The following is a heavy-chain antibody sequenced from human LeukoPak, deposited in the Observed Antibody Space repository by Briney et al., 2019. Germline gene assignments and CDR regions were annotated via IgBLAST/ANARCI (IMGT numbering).Heavy chain of an antibody. CDR1: GYSFTSYW. V-gene: IGHV5-51*01. Sequence: GESLKISCKGSGYSFTSYWIGWVRQMPGKGLERMGIIYPGDSDTRYSPSFQGQVTISADKSISTAYLQWSSLKASDTAMYYCARNEVYYGSGSYYYGMDVWGQGTTVTVSS. J-gene: IGHJ6*02. D-gene: IGHD3-10*01. CDR3: ARNEVYYGSGSYYYGMDV. CDR2: IYPGDSDT.